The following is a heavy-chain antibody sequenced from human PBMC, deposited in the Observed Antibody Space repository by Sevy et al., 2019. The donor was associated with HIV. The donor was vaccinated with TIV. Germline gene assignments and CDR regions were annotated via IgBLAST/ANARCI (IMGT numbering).Heavy chain of an antibody. V-gene: IGHV1-2*06. CDR1: GYTFTDYY. Sequence: ASVKVSCKTSGYTFTDYYMHWVRQAPGQGLEWMGRINPNSGGTNYAQEFQGRVTMTRDTSISTAYMELTRLKSDDTAVYYCAREATHQVYGPAGLLAYFDLWGRGTLVTVSS. D-gene: IGHD3-3*02. CDR2: INPNSGGT. J-gene: IGHJ2*01. CDR3: AREATHQVYGPAGLLAYFDL.